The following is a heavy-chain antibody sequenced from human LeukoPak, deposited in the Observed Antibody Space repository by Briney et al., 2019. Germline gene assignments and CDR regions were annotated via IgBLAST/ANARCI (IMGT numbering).Heavy chain of an antibody. CDR2: ISAYNGNT. V-gene: IGHV1-18*01. J-gene: IGHJ5*02. Sequence: GASVKVSCKASGYTFTSYGISWVRQAPGQGLEWMGWISAYNGNTNYAQKLQGRVTMTTDTSTSTAYMELRSLRSDDTAVYYCASFNYYDSSGYWFDPWGQGTLVTVSS. D-gene: IGHD3-22*01. CDR3: ASFNYYDSSGYWFDP. CDR1: GYTFTSYG.